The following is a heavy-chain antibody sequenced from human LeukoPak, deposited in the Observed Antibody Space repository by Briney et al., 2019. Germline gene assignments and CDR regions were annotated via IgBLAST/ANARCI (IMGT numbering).Heavy chain of an antibody. J-gene: IGHJ4*02. CDR1: GFTFSSYA. D-gene: IGHD2-15*01. CDR3: ANLRGRGAYACSGSGCYSY. CDR2: ISGSGGST. Sequence: PGGSLRLSCAASGFTFSSYAMSWVRLAPEKGLEWVSAISGSGGSTYYADSVKGRFTISRDNSKNTLYLQMNSLRADDTAVYYCANLRGRGAYACSGSGCYSYWGQGTQVTVSP. V-gene: IGHV3-23*01.